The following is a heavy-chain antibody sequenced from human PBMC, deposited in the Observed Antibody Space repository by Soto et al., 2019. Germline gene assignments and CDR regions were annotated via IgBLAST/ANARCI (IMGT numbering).Heavy chain of an antibody. V-gene: IGHV3-23*01. J-gene: IGHJ4*02. D-gene: IGHD3-10*01. CDR3: AKESLPKNPSGISELDY. Sequence: GGSLRLSCAASGFTFSSYAMSWVRQAPGKGLEWVSAISGSGGSTYYADSVKGRFTISRDNSKNTLYLQMNSLRAEDTAVYYCAKESLPKNPSGISELDYWGQGTLVTVSS. CDR2: ISGSGGST. CDR1: GFTFSSYA.